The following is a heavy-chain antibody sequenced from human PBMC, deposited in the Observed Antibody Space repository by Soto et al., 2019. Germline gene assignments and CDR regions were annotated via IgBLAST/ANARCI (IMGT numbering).Heavy chain of an antibody. CDR2: ISAYNGNT. J-gene: IGHJ6*02. CDR1: GYTFTSYG. Sequence: ASVKVSCTASGYTFTSYGISWVRQAPGQGLEWMGWISAYNGNTNYAQKLQGRVTMTTDTSTSTAYMELRSLRSDDTAVYYCARDRGSGSKYYYYYGMDVWGQGTTVTVSS. V-gene: IGHV1-18*01. CDR3: ARDRGSGSKYYYYYGMDV. D-gene: IGHD3-10*01.